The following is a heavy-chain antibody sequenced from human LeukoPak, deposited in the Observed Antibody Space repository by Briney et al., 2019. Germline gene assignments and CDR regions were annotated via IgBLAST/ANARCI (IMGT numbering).Heavy chain of an antibody. CDR3: ARDGPIVGNDY. CDR2: ISSSSSYI. Sequence: GGSLRLSCAASGFTFSSYSMDWVRQAPGKGLEWVSSISSSSSYIYYADSVKGRFTISRDNAKNSLYLQMNSQRAEDTAVYYCARDGPIVGNDYWGQGTLVTVSS. J-gene: IGHJ4*02. CDR1: GFTFSSYS. D-gene: IGHD3-22*01. V-gene: IGHV3-21*01.